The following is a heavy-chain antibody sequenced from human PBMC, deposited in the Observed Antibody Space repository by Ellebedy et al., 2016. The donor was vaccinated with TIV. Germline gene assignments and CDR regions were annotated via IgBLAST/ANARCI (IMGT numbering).Heavy chain of an antibody. Sequence: MPSETLSLTCSVSDGSIRSSNYYWAWIRQPPGKGLQYIGIIYSSGTSYYNPSLKSRVTISVDTSKNQFSLKLSSATAADTAVYYCARGADHHDSSGYVEGSYFDYWGQGTLVTVSS. D-gene: IGHD3-22*01. CDR1: DGSIRSSNYY. V-gene: IGHV4-39*01. J-gene: IGHJ4*02. CDR2: IYSSGTS. CDR3: ARGADHHDSSGYVEGSYFDY.